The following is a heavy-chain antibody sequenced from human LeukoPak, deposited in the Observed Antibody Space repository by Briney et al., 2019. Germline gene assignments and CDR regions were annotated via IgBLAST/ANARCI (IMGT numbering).Heavy chain of an antibody. CDR3: AKGSRLREAGSYRF. D-gene: IGHD3-16*02. CDR2: IIPIFDTP. Sequence: SVTVSCKVSGGIFFIYAINWVRQAPGQGLEWLGRIIPIFDTPNYPQTFQGRVTISADKSTRTVYMELTSLRSEDTAFYCAKGSRLREAGSYRFWGQGTLVTVSS. V-gene: IGHV1-69*06. CDR1: GGIFFIYA. J-gene: IGHJ4*02.